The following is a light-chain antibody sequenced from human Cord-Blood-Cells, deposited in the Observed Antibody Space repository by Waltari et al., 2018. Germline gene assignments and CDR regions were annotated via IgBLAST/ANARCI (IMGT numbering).Light chain of an antibody. V-gene: IGLV1-47*01. CDR1: SSNIGSNY. CDR3: AAWEDSLSGWV. J-gene: IGLJ3*02. Sequence: QSVLTQPPSASGTPGQRVTISCSGSSSNIGSNYVYWYQQLPGTAPKLLIYRNNQRPSGVPDRFSVSKSGTSASLAISGLRSEDEADYYCAAWEDSLSGWVFGGGTKLTVL. CDR2: RNN.